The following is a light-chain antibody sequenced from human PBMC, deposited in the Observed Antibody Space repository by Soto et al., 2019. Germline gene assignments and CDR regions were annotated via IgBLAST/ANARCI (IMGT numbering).Light chain of an antibody. Sequence: EIVMTQSPATLSVSPGERATLSCRASQSVSSNLAWYQQKPGQAPRLLIYGASTRATGIPARFSGSGSGTEFTLTIRSLQSEDFAVYYCQQYNNWPALTFGGGTTVEIK. CDR1: QSVSSN. V-gene: IGKV3-15*01. J-gene: IGKJ4*01. CDR2: GAS. CDR3: QQYNNWPALT.